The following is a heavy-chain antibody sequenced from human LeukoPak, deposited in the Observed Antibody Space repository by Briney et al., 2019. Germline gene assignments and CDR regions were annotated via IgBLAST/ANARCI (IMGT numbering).Heavy chain of an antibody. V-gene: IGHV3-23*01. CDR2: IDYSGGSI. Sequence: GGSLRLSCAASGFTFSNYAMTWVRQAPGKGLEWDSTIDYSGGSIYYADSVKGRFTISRDNSKNTLYMQMNSLRAEDTAIYYCAKVPYSDYGSGRPPFMDVWGQGTTVAVS. CDR3: AKVPYSDYGSGRPPFMDV. J-gene: IGHJ6*02. D-gene: IGHD3-10*01. CDR1: GFTFSNYA.